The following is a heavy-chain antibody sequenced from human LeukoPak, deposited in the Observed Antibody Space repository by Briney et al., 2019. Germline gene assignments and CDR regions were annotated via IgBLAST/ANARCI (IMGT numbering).Heavy chain of an antibody. CDR1: GYTFTGYY. Sequence: GASVKVSCMASGYTFTGYYMHWVRQAPGQVLEWMGWIIPNSGGTNYAQKFQGRVTMTRDTSISTAYMELSRLRSDDTAVYYCARGLYGGFDYWGQGPLVTVSS. CDR2: IIPNSGGT. D-gene: IGHD2-2*02. V-gene: IGHV1-2*02. J-gene: IGHJ4*02. CDR3: ARGLYGGFDY.